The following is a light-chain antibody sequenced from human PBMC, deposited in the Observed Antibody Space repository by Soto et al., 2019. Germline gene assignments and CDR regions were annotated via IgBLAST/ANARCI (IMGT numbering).Light chain of an antibody. CDR3: SSYTSSSTYV. J-gene: IGLJ1*01. Sequence: QSALTQPPSVSGSPGQSVAISCTGTSSDVGGSNGVSWYQQPPGTAPKLIIYDVSNRPSGVPDRFSGSKSGNTASLIISGLLAQDEGDYYCSSYTSSSTYVFGTGTKLTV. CDR2: DVS. CDR1: SSDVGGSNG. V-gene: IGLV2-18*02.